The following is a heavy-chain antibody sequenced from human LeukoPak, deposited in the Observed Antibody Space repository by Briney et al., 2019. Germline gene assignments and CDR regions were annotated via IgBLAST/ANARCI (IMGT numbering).Heavy chain of an antibody. V-gene: IGHV3-21*01. Sequence: PGGSLRLSCAASGFTFSSYSMNWVRQAPGKGLEWVSSISSSSSYIYYADSVKGRFTISRDNAKNSLYLQMNSLRAEDTAVYYCARDRGLYCSSTSCYSQRWGQGTLVTVSS. CDR2: ISSSSSYI. J-gene: IGHJ1*01. CDR1: GFTFSSYS. D-gene: IGHD2-2*02. CDR3: ARDRGLYCSSTSCYSQR.